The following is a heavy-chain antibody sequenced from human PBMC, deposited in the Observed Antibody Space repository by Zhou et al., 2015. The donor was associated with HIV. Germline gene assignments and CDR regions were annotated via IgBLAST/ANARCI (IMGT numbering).Heavy chain of an antibody. CDR2: ISAYNGNT. D-gene: IGHD1-7*01. J-gene: IGHJ6*03. CDR1: GYTFTSYG. V-gene: IGHV1-18*01. Sequence: QVQLVQSGAEVKKPGASVKVSCKASGYTFTSYGISWVRQAPGQGLEWMGWISAYNGNTNYAQKLQGRVTMTTDTSTSTAYMELRSLRSDDTAVYYCARVPELRIRNYYYYYMDVWGKGTTVTVSS. CDR3: ARVPELRIRNYYYYYMDV.